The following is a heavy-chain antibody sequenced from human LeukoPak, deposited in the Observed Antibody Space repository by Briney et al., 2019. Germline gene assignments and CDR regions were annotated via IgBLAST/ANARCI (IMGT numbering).Heavy chain of an antibody. CDR2: IIPIFGTA. V-gene: IGHV1-69*13. CDR1: GGTFSSYA. D-gene: IGHD3-10*01. Sequence: SVKVSCKASGGTFSSYAISWVRQAPGQGLEWMGGIIPIFGTANYAQKFQGRVTITADESTSTAYMELSSLRSEDTAVYYCASFGLPGDTVVRGVITFDYWGQGTLVTVSS. J-gene: IGHJ4*02. CDR3: ASFGLPGDTVVRGVITFDY.